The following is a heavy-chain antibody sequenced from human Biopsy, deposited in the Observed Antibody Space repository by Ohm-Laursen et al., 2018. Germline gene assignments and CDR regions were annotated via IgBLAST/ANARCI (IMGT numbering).Heavy chain of an antibody. CDR3: VAYPSSGFFENNDDFAMDV. D-gene: IGHD6-19*01. Sequence: SVKVSCKASGGTFTNHAINWGRQAPGHGLEWMGGFITVSGTAGYAERFQGRVTITADVTTTTAYMDLSGLRSEDTAVYYCVAYPSSGFFENNDDFAMDVWGQGTTVIVSS. CDR1: GGTFTNHA. V-gene: IGHV1-69*13. J-gene: IGHJ6*02. CDR2: FITVSGTA.